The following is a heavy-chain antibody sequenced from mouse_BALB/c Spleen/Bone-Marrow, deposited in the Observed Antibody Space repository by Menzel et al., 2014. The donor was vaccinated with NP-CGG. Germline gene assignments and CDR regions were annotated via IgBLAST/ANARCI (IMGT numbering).Heavy chain of an antibody. CDR1: GFNIKDTY. Sequence: EVKLMESGAELVKPGASVKLSCTASGFNIKDTYMHWVKQRPEQGLEWIGRIDPANGNTKYDPNFQGKATITADTSSNPADLQLSNLTSEYTAVYYCAAYYCGSSYGFAYWGQGTLDTVSA. V-gene: IGHV14-3*02. J-gene: IGHJ3*01. CDR2: IDPANGNT. D-gene: IGHD1-1*01. CDR3: AAYYCGSSYGFAY.